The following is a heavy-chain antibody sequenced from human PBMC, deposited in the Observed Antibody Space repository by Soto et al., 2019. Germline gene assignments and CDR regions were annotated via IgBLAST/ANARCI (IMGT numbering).Heavy chain of an antibody. CDR2: IYWNDDT. D-gene: IGHD6-6*01. CDR3: ARSAPRSPFDY. Sequence: QITLKESGPTLVKPTQTLTLTCTFSGFSLSTSGVGVGWIRQPPGKALEWLALIYWNDDTRYSPSLKSRLTSTRDTSKTPVVLTMTNMDPVDTATYYCARSAPRSPFDYWGQGTLVTVSS. V-gene: IGHV2-5*01. CDR1: GFSLSTSGVG. J-gene: IGHJ4*02.